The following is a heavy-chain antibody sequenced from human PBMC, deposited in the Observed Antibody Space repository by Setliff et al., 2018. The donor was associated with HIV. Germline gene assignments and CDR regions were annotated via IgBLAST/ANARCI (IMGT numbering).Heavy chain of an antibody. CDR3: AGESSIAVAEYFQH. V-gene: IGHV3-23*01. D-gene: IGHD6-19*01. J-gene: IGHJ1*01. CDR1: GFTFSSYA. Sequence: PGGSLRLSCAASGFTFSSYAMSWVRQARGKGLEWVSAISGSGGSTYYADSVKGRFTISRDNSNNTLYLQMNSLRAEDTAVYYCAGESSIAVAEYFQHWGQGTLVTVSS. CDR2: ISGSGGST.